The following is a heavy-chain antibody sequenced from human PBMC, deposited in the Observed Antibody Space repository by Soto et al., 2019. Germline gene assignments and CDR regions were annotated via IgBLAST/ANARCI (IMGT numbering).Heavy chain of an antibody. J-gene: IGHJ5*02. CDR1: GFTFSSYA. CDR2: ISGSGGST. Sequence: HPGGSLRLSCAASGFTFSSYAMSWVRQAPGKGLEWVSAISGSGGSTYYADSVKGRFTISRDNSKNTLYLQMNSLRAEDTAVYYCAKDSAYYGSGDSNWFDPWGQGTLVTVSS. V-gene: IGHV3-23*01. CDR3: AKDSAYYGSGDSNWFDP. D-gene: IGHD3-10*01.